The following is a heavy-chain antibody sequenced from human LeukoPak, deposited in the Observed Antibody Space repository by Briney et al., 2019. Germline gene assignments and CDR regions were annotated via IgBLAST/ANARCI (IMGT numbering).Heavy chain of an antibody. CDR3: ARTTIETDCSSTSCDGSNWFDP. D-gene: IGHD2-2*01. J-gene: IGHJ5*02. V-gene: IGHV4-30-2*01. CDR2: TYHSGST. CDR1: GGSISSGGYS. Sequence: SGTLSLTCAVSGGSISSGGYSWSWIRQPPGKGLEWIGYTYHSGSTYYNPSLKSRVTISVDRSKNQFSLKLSSVTAADTAVYYCARTTIETDCSSTSCDGSNWFDPWGQGTLVTVSS.